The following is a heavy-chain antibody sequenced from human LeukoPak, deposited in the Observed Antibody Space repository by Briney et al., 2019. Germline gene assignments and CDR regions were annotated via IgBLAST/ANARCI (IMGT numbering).Heavy chain of an antibody. D-gene: IGHD3-22*01. CDR1: GGSISSSSYY. V-gene: IGHV4-39*01. CDR3: ARHVSNYYDSSQFDY. J-gene: IGHJ4*02. Sequence: SETLSLTCIVSGGSISSSSYYWGWIRQPPGKGLEWIGNIYYSGSTHYNPSLKSRVTISVDTSKNQFSLKLSSVTAADTAVYYYARHVSNYYDSSQFDYWGQGTLVTVSS. CDR2: IYYSGST.